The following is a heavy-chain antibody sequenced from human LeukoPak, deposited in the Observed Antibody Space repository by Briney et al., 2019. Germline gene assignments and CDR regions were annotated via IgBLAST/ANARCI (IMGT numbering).Heavy chain of an antibody. D-gene: IGHD7-27*01. Sequence: GGSLRLSCAASGFTFSRHAMSWVRQAPGKGLEWVSAITGSGGSAYYADSVKGRFTISRDNSKNTLYLQMNSLRIADTAMYYCAKEEGNTLGDYWGQGTLVTVSS. J-gene: IGHJ4*02. CDR2: ITGSGGSA. V-gene: IGHV3-23*01. CDR3: AKEEGNTLGDY. CDR1: GFTFSRHA.